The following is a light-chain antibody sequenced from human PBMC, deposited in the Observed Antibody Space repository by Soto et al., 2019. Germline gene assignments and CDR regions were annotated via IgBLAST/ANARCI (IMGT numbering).Light chain of an antibody. CDR2: AAS. CDR1: QSISSW. V-gene: IGKV1-39*01. J-gene: IGKJ4*01. Sequence: DIQITQSPSTLPAHVADRVTITCRASQSISSWLAWYQQTPGNAPKLLIYAASGLQSGVPSRFSGSGSGTDFTLTINSLQREDFATYYCQQTYNTPLTFGGGTKVDIK. CDR3: QQTYNTPLT.